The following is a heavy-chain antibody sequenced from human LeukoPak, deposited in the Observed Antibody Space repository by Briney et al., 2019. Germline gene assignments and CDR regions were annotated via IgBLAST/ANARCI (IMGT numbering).Heavy chain of an antibody. J-gene: IGHJ3*02. D-gene: IGHD3-22*01. CDR3: ARELADSRRDDAFDI. CDR1: GYTFTGYG. Sequence: ASVKVSCKASGYTFTGYGISWVRQAPGQGLEWMAWISAHNGNTNYAQNFQGRVTMATDTSSSTAYMELRSLRSEDTAVYYCARELADSRRDDAFDIWGQGTMVTVSS. V-gene: IGHV1-18*01. CDR2: ISAHNGNT.